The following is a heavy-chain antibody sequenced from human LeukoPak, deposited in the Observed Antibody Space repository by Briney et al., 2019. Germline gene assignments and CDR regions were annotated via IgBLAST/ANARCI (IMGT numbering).Heavy chain of an antibody. CDR2: ISGSGGST. D-gene: IGHD3-10*01. CDR1: GFTFSSYA. CDR3: AKTNLWFGELLSAFDY. V-gene: IGHV3-23*01. J-gene: IGHJ4*02. Sequence: PGGSLRLSCAASGFTFSSYAMSWVRQAPGKGLEWVSAISGSGGSTDYADSVKGRFTISRDNSKNTLYLQMNSLRAEDTAVCYCAKTNLWFGELLSAFDYWGQGTLVTVSS.